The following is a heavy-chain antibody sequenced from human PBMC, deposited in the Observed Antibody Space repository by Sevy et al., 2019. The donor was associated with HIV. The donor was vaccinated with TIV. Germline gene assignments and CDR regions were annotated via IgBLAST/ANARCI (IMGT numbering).Heavy chain of an antibody. CDR3: TRVRAAITTGWANWFDP. Sequence: GGSLRLSCASSGFTFRNYWMHWVHQAPGKGLVWVSRINSDGSSTSYADSVKGRFTISRDNAKNTLYLQMNSLRAEDTARYYCTRVRAAITTGWANWFDPWGQGTLVTVSS. J-gene: IGHJ5*02. CDR2: INSDGSST. V-gene: IGHV3-74*01. D-gene: IGHD3-22*01. CDR1: GFTFRNYW.